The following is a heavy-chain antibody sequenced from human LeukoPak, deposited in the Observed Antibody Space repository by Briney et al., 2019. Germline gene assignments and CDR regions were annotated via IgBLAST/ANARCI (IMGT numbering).Heavy chain of an antibody. CDR2: ISSSSSYI. D-gene: IGHD6-6*01. V-gene: IGHV3-11*06. CDR1: GFTFSDYY. J-gene: IGHJ4*02. Sequence: GWSLRLSCAASGFTFSDYYMSWIRQAPGKGLEWVSSISSSSSYIYYADSVKGRFTISRDNAKNSLYLQMNSLRAEDTAVYYCARDYQYSSSSPPGHWGQGTLVTVSS. CDR3: ARDYQYSSSSPPGH.